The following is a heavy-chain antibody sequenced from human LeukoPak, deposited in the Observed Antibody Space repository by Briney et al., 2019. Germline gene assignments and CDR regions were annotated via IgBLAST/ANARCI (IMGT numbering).Heavy chain of an antibody. J-gene: IGHJ6*03. CDR1: GFTFSSYA. V-gene: IGHV3-23*01. D-gene: IGHD1-14*01. CDR2: ISGSGGST. Sequence: GGSLRLSCAASGFTFSSYAMSWFLQAPGKGLVWVSAISGSGGSTYYADSVKGRFTISRDNSKNTLYLQMNSLRAEDTAVYYCAKREPTRDYYYYYMDVWGKGTTVTVSS. CDR3: AKREPTRDYYYYYMDV.